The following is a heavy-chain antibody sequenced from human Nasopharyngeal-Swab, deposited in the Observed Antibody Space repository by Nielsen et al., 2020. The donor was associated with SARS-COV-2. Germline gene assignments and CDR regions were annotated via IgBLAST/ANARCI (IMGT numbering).Heavy chain of an antibody. J-gene: IGHJ4*02. CDR3: ARDFYGSGTYYFDY. CDR2: INPRIYST. CDR1: GYKFTSYY. D-gene: IGHD3-10*01. Sequence: ASVAASCKASGYKFTSYYINWERQAPGQGLVWMGVINPRIYSTTYAQKFQGRVSMTRDTSTSTVYMEVSSLTSEDTAMYFCARDFYGSGTYYFDYWGQGTLVTVSS. V-gene: IGHV1-46*01.